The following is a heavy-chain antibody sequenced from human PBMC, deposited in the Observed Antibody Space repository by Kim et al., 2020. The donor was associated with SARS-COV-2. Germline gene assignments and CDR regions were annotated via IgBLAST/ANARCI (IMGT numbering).Heavy chain of an antibody. CDR3: ARRVGGDY. D-gene: IGHD1-26*01. CDR2: ISNSGGYT. Sequence: GGSLRLSCAASGFTFSSYAMNWVRQAPGKGLEWVSSISNSGGYTYYADSVKGRFTISRDNSKNTLYLQMNSLRAEDTAVYYCARRVGGDYWGRGTLVTVSS. V-gene: IGHV3-23*01. J-gene: IGHJ4*02. CDR1: GFTFSSYA.